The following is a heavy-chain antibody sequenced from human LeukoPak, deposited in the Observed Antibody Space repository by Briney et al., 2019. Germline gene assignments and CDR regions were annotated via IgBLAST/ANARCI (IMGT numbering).Heavy chain of an antibody. Sequence: SVKVSCKASGGTFSSYAISWVRQAPGQGLEWMGGIIPIFGTANYAQKFQGSVTITTDESTSTAYMELSSLRYEDTAVYYCARDVGYCSGGSCYSPPYYYYYYMDVWGKGTTVTVSS. J-gene: IGHJ6*03. D-gene: IGHD2-15*01. CDR2: IIPIFGTA. V-gene: IGHV1-69*05. CDR1: GGTFSSYA. CDR3: ARDVGYCSGGSCYSPPYYYYYYMDV.